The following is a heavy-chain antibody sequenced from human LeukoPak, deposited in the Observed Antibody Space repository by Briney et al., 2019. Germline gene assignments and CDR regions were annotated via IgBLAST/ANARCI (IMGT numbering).Heavy chain of an antibody. CDR3: ASYLYWWSDLGY. J-gene: IGHJ4*02. CDR1: GFTFSDYW. D-gene: IGHD2-8*02. V-gene: IGHV3-7*01. Sequence: GGSLRLSCAASGFTFSDYWMTWVRQAPGRGRGGVANIKPDGSEKYYVDSVRGRFTMSRDNAKNSLYLQMNSLRVEDTADYYCASYLYWWSDLGYWGQGTLVTVSS. CDR2: IKPDGSEK.